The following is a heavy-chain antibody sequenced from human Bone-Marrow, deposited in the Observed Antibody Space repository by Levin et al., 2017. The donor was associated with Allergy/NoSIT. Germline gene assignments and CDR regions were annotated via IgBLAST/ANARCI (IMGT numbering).Heavy chain of an antibody. CDR2: IKSKSDGGTT. V-gene: IGHV3-15*01. Sequence: SCAASGFTFNAAWMSWVRQAPGKGLEWVGRIKSKSDGGTTDYAAPVKDRFTISRDDSKNTLYLQMNSLKSEDTALYYCTINSPCYADYVADGDYSGQEFLVSVS. D-gene: IGHD2-15*01. CDR3: TINSPCYADYVADGDY. CDR1: GFTFNAAW. J-gene: IGHJ4*02.